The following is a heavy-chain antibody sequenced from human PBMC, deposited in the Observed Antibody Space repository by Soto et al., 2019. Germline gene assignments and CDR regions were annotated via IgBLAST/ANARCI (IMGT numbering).Heavy chain of an antibody. J-gene: IGHJ4*02. D-gene: IGHD3-22*01. CDR3: ARDTLYYYDSSGYESSYYFDY. CDR2: IYTSGST. CDR1: GGSISSYY. Sequence: SETLSLTCTVSGGSISSYYWSWIRQPAGKGLEWIGRIYTSGSTNYNPSLKSRVTMSVDTSKNQFSLKLSSVTAADTAVYYCARDTLYYYDSSGYESSYYFDYWGQGNLVTVSS. V-gene: IGHV4-4*07.